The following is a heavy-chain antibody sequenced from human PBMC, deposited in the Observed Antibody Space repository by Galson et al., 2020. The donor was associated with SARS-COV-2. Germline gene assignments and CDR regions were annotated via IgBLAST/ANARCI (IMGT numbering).Heavy chain of an antibody. J-gene: IGHJ4*02. CDR3: VREGDSGTYHIDY. CDR1: GYSITSGYY. V-gene: IGHV4-38-2*02. CDR2: LNHAGST. D-gene: IGHD3-10*01. Sequence: SETLSLTCDVSGYSITSGYYWGWIRQPPGRGLAWIGSLNHAGSTYFNPSLKSRVVVSLDPSKNQLSLTLTSMTAADTAMYYCVREGDSGTYHIDYWGQGILVIVSS.